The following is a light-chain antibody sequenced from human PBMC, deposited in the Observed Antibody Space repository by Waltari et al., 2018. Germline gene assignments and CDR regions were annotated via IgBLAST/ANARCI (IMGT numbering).Light chain of an antibody. CDR3: QHGYGTPYS. CDR2: KAS. Sequence: DIQMTQSPSSLSASVGDRVTITCRASENVKNYLNWYQQKPGKAPKLLIYKASTLQSGVPSRFSGSGPGTDYTFTISSLQSEDVATYYCQHGYGTPYSFGQGTKVEI. V-gene: IGKV1-39*01. CDR1: ENVKNY. J-gene: IGKJ2*03.